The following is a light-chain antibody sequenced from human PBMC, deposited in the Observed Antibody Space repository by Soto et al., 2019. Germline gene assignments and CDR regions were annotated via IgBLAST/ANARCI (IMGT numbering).Light chain of an antibody. J-gene: IGKJ2*03. Sequence: EIVLTQSPGTLSLSPGEGATLSCRASQSVSSSNLAWYQHKPGQAPRLVMYGASSRATGIPERFSGSWSGTDFTLTISRLEPEEFAIYYCQQYGSSPVSFGQGTKLEIK. CDR2: GAS. CDR1: QSVSSSN. CDR3: QQYGSSPVS. V-gene: IGKV3-20*01.